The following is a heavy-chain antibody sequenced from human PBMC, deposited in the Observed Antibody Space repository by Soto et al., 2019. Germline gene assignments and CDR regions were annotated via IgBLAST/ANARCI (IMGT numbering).Heavy chain of an antibody. CDR1: GFTFSDFW. Sequence: EVQLVESGGGLVQPGGSLRLSCAASGFTFSDFWLHWVRQAPEKGLVWVSRIKSDGGSANYADSVKGRFTIYRDNGKNTVYLQMDSQRADDKAVYDCARGEKGAYYVDVWGKGTTVNVSS. V-gene: IGHV3-74*01. CDR3: ARGEKGAYYVDV. J-gene: IGHJ6*03. CDR2: IKSDGGSA. D-gene: IGHD2-21*01.